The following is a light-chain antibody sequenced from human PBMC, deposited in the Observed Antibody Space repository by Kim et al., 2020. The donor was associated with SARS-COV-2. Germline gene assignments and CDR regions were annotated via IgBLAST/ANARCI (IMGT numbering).Light chain of an antibody. J-gene: IGKJ4*01. CDR3: QQYEILPPVT. V-gene: IGKV1-33*01. CDR2: DAF. CDR1: QDMTTR. Sequence: AVGDSVTIPCQARQDMTTRLNGYQQKPGKAPKLLRYDAFTVEVGVPARFSGRGSGRDFTLTISSLQPEDIATYYCQQYEILPPVTFGGGTKVDIK.